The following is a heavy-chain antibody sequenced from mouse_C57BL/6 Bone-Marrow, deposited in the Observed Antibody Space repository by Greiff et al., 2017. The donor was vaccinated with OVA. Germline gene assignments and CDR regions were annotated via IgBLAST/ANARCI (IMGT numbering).Heavy chain of an antibody. CDR1: GFTFSSYA. V-gene: IGHV5-4*01. CDR3: ARDGRLRRVRFAY. D-gene: IGHD2-4*01. Sequence: EVMLVESGGGLVKPGGSLKLSCAASGFTFSSYAMSWVRQTPEKRLEWVATISDGGSYTYYPDNVKGRFTISRDNAKNNRYLQMRHLKSEDTAMYYCARDGRLRRVRFAYWGQGTLVTVSA. CDR2: ISDGGSYT. J-gene: IGHJ3*01.